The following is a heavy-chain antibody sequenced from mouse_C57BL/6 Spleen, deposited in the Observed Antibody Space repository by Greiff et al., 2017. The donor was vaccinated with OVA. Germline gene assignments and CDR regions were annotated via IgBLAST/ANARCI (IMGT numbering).Heavy chain of an antibody. CDR2: IWGVGST. CDR3: ASERRGNRLEY. D-gene: IGHD2-1*01. Sequence: VHLVESGPGLVAPSQSLSITCTVSGFSLTSYGVDWVRQSPGQGLEWLGVIWGVGSTNYNSALKSRLSISKDNSKSQVFLKMNRLQTDDTAMDYWASERRGNRLEYWGQGTLVTVSA. CDR1: GFSLTSYG. V-gene: IGHV2-6*01. J-gene: IGHJ3*01.